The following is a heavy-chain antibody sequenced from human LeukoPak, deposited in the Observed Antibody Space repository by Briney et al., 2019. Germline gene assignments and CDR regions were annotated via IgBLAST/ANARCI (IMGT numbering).Heavy chain of an antibody. J-gene: IGHJ4*02. CDR1: GGSVSSGSYY. Sequence: SQTLSLTCTVSGGSVSSGSYYWSWIRQPAGKELEWIGRISTSGNTNYNPSLKSRVTISRDMSKNQFPLRLSSVTAADTAVYYCAGQVGYFDYWGQGTLVTVSS. V-gene: IGHV4-61*02. CDR2: ISTSGNT. CDR3: AGQVGYFDY. D-gene: IGHD1-26*01.